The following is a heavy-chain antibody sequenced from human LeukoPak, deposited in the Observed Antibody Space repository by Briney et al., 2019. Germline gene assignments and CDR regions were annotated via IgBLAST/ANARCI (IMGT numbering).Heavy chain of an antibody. Sequence: SETLSLTCAVSGGSISSGGYSWSWIRQPPGKGLEWVGYIYHSGSTYYNPSLKSRVTISVDRSKNQFSLKLSSVTAADTAVYYCARSEGFGELLNYWGQGTLVTVSS. CDR1: GGSISSGGYS. CDR2: IYHSGST. D-gene: IGHD3-10*01. CDR3: ARSEGFGELLNY. J-gene: IGHJ4*02. V-gene: IGHV4-30-2*01.